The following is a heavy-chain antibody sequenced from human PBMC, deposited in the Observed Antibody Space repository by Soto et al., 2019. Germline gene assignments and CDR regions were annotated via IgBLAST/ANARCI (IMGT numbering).Heavy chain of an antibody. V-gene: IGHV1-18*01. CDR1: GYTFTSYG. J-gene: IGHJ4*02. CDR3: ARDPPTIALYDDY. Sequence: ASVKVSCKASGYTFTSYGISWVRQAPGQGLEWMGWMSAYNGNTSYAQKLQGRVTMTRDTSTSTAYMDLRSLRSDDTAVYYRARDPPTIALYDDYWGQGTLVTVSS. CDR2: MSAYNGNT. D-gene: IGHD2-2*02.